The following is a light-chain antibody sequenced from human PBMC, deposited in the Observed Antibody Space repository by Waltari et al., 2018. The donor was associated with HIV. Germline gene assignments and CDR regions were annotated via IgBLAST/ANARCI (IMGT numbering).Light chain of an antibody. V-gene: IGKV1-5*03. CDR1: QSSSSW. CDR3: QQYNSYSYT. Sequence: DIQMTQSPSTLSASVGDRVTITCRASQSSSSWLAWYQQKPGKAPKLLIYKASSLESWVPSRFSGSGSGTEFTLTISSLQPDDFATYYCQQYNSYSYTFGQGTKLEIK. J-gene: IGKJ2*01. CDR2: KAS.